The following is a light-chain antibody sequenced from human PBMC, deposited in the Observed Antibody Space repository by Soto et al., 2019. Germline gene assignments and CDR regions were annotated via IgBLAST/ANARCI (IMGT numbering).Light chain of an antibody. J-gene: IGLJ1*01. CDR1: SSDVGGYNY. V-gene: IGLV2-8*01. CDR2: EVS. CDR3: SSYAGSNV. Sequence: QSALTQPPSASGSPGQSVTLSCTGTSSDVGGYNYVSWYQQHPGKAPKLMIYEVSKRPSGVPDRFSGSKSGNTASLTVSGLQAEDEADYYCSSYAGSNVFGTGTKLTVL.